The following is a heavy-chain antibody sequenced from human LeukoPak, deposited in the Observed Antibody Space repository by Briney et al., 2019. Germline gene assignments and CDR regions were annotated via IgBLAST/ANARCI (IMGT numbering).Heavy chain of an antibody. CDR2: ISWNSGSI. Sequence: PGRSLRLSCAASGFTFDDYAMHWVRQAPGKGLEWVSGISWNSGSIGYADSVKGRFTISRDNAKNSLYLQMNSLRAEDTALYYCAKDLRYGNYYYGMDVWGRGTTVTVSS. V-gene: IGHV3-9*01. D-gene: IGHD3-16*01. J-gene: IGHJ6*02. CDR3: AKDLRYGNYYYGMDV. CDR1: GFTFDDYA.